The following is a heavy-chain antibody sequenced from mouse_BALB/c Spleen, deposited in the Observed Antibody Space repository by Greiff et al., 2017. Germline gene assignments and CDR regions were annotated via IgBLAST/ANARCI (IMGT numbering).Heavy chain of an antibody. CDR3: ARAPITTAKGGYCDV. CDR1: GYTFTDYA. Sequence: VKLQESGAELVRPGVSVKISCKGSGYTFTDYAMHWVKQSHAKSLEWIGVISTYYGDASYNQKFKGKATMTVDQSSSTAYMELARLTSEDSAIYYCARAPITTAKGGYCDVWGAGTTVTVSA. CDR2: ISTYYGDA. D-gene: IGHD1-2*01. J-gene: IGHJ1*01. V-gene: IGHV1S137*01.